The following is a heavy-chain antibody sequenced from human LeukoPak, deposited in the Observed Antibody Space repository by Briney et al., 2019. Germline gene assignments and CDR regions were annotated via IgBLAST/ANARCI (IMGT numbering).Heavy chain of an antibody. D-gene: IGHD3-16*01. Sequence: GGSLRLSCAASGFTFSSYGMHWVRQAPGKGLEWVAVISYDGSNKYYADSVKGRFTISRDNSKNTLYLQMNSLRAEDTAVYYCAKEVITFGGVTFDYWGQGTLVTVSS. V-gene: IGHV3-30*18. CDR3: AKEVITFGGVTFDY. CDR2: ISYDGSNK. J-gene: IGHJ4*02. CDR1: GFTFSSYG.